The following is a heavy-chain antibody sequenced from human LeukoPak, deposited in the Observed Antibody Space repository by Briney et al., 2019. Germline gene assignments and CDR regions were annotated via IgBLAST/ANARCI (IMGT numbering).Heavy chain of an antibody. J-gene: IGHJ5*02. V-gene: IGHV4-59*01. CDR1: GGSISSYY. CDR2: IYYSGST. Sequence: PSETLSLTCTVSGGSISSYYWSWIRQPPGKGLEWIGYIYYSGSTNYNPSLKSRVTISVDTSKNQVSLKLSSVTAADTAVYYCARAEIVVVVAAPWWFDPWGQGTLVTVSS. CDR3: ARAEIVVVVAAPWWFDP. D-gene: IGHD2-15*01.